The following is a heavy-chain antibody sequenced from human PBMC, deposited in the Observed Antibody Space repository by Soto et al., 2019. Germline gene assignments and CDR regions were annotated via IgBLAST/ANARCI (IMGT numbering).Heavy chain of an antibody. CDR2: IYYSGST. D-gene: IGHD1-26*01. CDR1: GGSISSSNW. V-gene: IGHV4-59*08. CDR3: ARRYGSAIDY. Sequence: PSETLSLTCAVSGGSISSSNWWSWIRQPPGKGLEWIVYIYYSGSTNCNPSLKSRVTISVDTSKNQFSLKLSSVTAADTAVYYCARRYGSAIDYWGQGTLVTVSS. J-gene: IGHJ4*02.